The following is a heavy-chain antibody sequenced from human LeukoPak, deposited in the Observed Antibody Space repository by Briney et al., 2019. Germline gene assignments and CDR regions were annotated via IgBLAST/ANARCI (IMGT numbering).Heavy chain of an antibody. CDR2: IYTSGTT. CDR3: ARDAKYYFGSRTYFFFEY. V-gene: IGHV4-4*07. CDR1: GGSFSSYY. J-gene: IGHJ4*02. Sequence: SETLSLTCAVYGGSFSSYYWSWIRQPAGKGLEWIGHIYTSGTTNYNPSLKSRVTMSIDTSKNQFSLKLSSVTAADTAIYYCARDAKYYFGSRTYFFFEYWGQGTLLTVSA. D-gene: IGHD3-10*01.